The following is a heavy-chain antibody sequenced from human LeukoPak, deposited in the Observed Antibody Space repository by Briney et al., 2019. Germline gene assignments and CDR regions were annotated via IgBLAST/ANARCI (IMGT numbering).Heavy chain of an antibody. J-gene: IGHJ4*02. V-gene: IGHV3-21*01. Sequence: GGSLRLSCAASGFTFSSYAMSWVRQAPGKGLEWVSSISSSSSYIYYADSVKGRFTISRDNAKNSLYLQMNSLRAEDTAVYYRARSDSSGYYHYFDYWGQGTLVTVSS. CDR2: ISSSSSYI. CDR3: ARSDSSGYYHYFDY. D-gene: IGHD3-22*01. CDR1: GFTFSSYA.